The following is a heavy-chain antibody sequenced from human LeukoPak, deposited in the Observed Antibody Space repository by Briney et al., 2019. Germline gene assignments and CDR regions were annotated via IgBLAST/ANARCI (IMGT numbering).Heavy chain of an antibody. CDR1: GFTFSSYG. V-gene: IGHV3-33*01. CDR3: ARDRGGIDPEYQLLLEPDY. J-gene: IGHJ4*02. D-gene: IGHD2-2*01. CDR2: IWYDGSNK. Sequence: PGRSLRLSCAASGFTFSSYGMHWVRQAPGKGLEWVAVIWYDGSNKYYADSVKGRFTISRDNSKNTLYLQMNSLRAEDTAVYYCARDRGGIDPEYQLLLEPDYWGQGTLVSVSS.